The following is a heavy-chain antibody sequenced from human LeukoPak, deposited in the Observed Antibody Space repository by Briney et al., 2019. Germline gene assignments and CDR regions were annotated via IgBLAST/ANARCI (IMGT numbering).Heavy chain of an antibody. CDR1: GGTFSSYA. V-gene: IGHV1-69*06. CDR3: ARDSIGGYDILTGYVPAPNWFDP. CDR2: IIPIFGTA. D-gene: IGHD3-9*01. Sequence: SVKVSCKASGGTFSSYAISWVRQAPGQGLDWMGGIIPIFGTANYAQKFQGRVTITADKSTSTAYMELSSLRSEDTAVYYCARDSIGGYDILTGYVPAPNWFDPWGQGTLVTVSS. J-gene: IGHJ5*02.